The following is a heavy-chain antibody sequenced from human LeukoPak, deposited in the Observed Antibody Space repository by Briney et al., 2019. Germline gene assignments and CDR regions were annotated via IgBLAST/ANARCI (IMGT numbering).Heavy chain of an antibody. J-gene: IGHJ5*02. CDR2: INYSGST. CDR1: GGSISSSSNY. D-gene: IGHD1-1*01. V-gene: IGHV4-39*01. CDR3: ARQRTRLNWFDR. Sequence: AETLSLTCTVSGGSISSSSNYWGRIPQPPGKGLEWIGSINYSGSTYYNPSLKLRVTIFVDTPKHQFSLKLRSVTAADTAVYYCARQRTRLNWFDRWGQETLVTVSS.